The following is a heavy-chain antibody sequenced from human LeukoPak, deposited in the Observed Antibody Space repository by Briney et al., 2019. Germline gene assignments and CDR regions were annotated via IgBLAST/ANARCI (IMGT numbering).Heavy chain of an antibody. D-gene: IGHD3-10*01. V-gene: IGHV3-7*03. CDR1: GFTFNNYW. Sequence: GGSLRLSCAASGFTFNNYWMTWVRQAPGKGLEWVANINQDGSEKYSVDSVKGRFTISRDNSKNTLYLQMNSLRAEDTAVYYCANGGYGSGSYSQADAFDIWGQGTMVTVSS. CDR3: ANGGYGSGSYSQADAFDI. J-gene: IGHJ3*02. CDR2: INQDGSEK.